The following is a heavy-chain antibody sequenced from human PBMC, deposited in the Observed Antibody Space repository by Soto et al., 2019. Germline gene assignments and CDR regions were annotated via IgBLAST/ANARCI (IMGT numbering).Heavy chain of an antibody. J-gene: IGHJ6*03. V-gene: IGHV4-39*01. CDR1: GGSISSSSYY. CDR3: ARSRMKAVAGYYYYYYYMDV. Sequence: SETLSLTCTVSGGSISSSSYYWGWIRQPPGKGLEWIGSIYYSGSTYYNPSLKSRVTISVDTSKNQFSLKLSSVTAADTAVYYCARSRMKAVAGYYYYYYYMDVWGKGTTVTVS. D-gene: IGHD6-19*01. CDR2: IYYSGST.